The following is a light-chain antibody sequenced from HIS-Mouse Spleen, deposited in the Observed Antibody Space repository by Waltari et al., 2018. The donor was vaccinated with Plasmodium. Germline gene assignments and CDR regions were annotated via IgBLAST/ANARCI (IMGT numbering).Light chain of an antibody. J-gene: IGLJ3*02. Sequence: SYELTQPPSVSVSPGKTARITCSGDAVPKQHDYWYQQKPGQAPVLVIDKDSERPSGIPGRSSGSSSWTTVTLTISCVQAEDEADYYCQSADSSGTPNWVFGGGTKLTVL. V-gene: IGLV3-25*03. CDR3: QSADSSGTPNWV. CDR1: AVPKQH. CDR2: KDS.